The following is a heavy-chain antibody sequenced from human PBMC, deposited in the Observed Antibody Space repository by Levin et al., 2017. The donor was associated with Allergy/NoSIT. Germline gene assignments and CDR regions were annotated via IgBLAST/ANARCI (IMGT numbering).Heavy chain of an antibody. Sequence: PGGSLRLSCTASGFTFGDYAMSWFRQAPGKGLEWVGFIRSNAYGGTSEYAAAVKGRFSISRDDSKSIAYLQMNSLKTEDTAVYYCTRDHFRPGDYFDYWGQGTLVTVSS. CDR1: GFTFGDYA. CDR2: IRSNAYGGTS. V-gene: IGHV3-49*03. D-gene: IGHD3-3*02. J-gene: IGHJ4*02. CDR3: TRDHFRPGDYFDY.